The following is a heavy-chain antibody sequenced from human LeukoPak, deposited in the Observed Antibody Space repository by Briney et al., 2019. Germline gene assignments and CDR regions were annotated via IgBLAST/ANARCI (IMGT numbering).Heavy chain of an antibody. CDR3: ARDLVTVTKGFDI. J-gene: IGHJ3*02. Sequence: MPSETLSLTCAVSADSFSSHYWTWIRQPPGKGLEWLGYISYIGSTNYNPSLKSRVTISIDTSKNQFSLKLSSVTAADTAVYYCARDLVTVTKGFDIWGQGTMVSVSS. CDR1: ADSFSSHY. V-gene: IGHV4-59*11. CDR2: ISYIGST. D-gene: IGHD4-17*01.